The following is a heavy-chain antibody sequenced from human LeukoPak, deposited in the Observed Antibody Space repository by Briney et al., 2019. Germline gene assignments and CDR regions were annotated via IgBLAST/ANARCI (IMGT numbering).Heavy chain of an antibody. CDR2: ISSNGGST. J-gene: IGHJ6*02. CDR1: GFTFSSYA. Sequence: GGSLRLSCAASGFTFSSYAMHWVRQAPGKGLEYVSAISSNGGSTYYANSVKGRFTISRDNSKNTLYLQMGSLRAEDMAVYYXXXXXAKVGYYYGMDVWGQGTTVTVSS. D-gene: IGHD4-23*01. V-gene: IGHV3-64*01. CDR3: XXXXAKVGYYYGMDV.